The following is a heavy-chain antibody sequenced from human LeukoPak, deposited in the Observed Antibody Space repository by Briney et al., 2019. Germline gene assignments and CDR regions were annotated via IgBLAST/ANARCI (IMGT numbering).Heavy chain of an antibody. V-gene: IGHV3-23*01. D-gene: IGHD3-3*01. CDR2: ISARGITT. Sequence: GGSLRLSCAASGFTFSSSAMSWVRQAPGKGLEWVSSISARGITTYYADSVKGRFTISRDNSKNTLYLQMNSLRGDDIGVYYCAKSFDFSNGHSPILTPSYSWGQGNLVRVSS. J-gene: IGHJ4*02. CDR3: AKSFDFSNGHSPILTPSYS. CDR1: GFTFSSSA.